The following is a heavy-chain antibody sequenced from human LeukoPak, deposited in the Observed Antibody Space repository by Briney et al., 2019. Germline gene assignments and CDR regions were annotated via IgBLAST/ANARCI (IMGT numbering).Heavy chain of an antibody. CDR1: GYTFTSYA. V-gene: IGHV3-30*04. Sequence: SCKASGYTFTSYAMHWVRQAPGKGLEWVAVISYDGNNKYYADSVKGRFTISRDNSKNTLYLQMNSLRAEDTAVYYCARDLTGTNYYYYGMDVWGQGTTVTVSS. J-gene: IGHJ6*02. D-gene: IGHD1-20*01. CDR3: ARDLTGTNYYYYGMDV. CDR2: ISYDGNNK.